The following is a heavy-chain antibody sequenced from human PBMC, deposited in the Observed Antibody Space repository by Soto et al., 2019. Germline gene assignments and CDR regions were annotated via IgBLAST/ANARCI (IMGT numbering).Heavy chain of an antibody. V-gene: IGHV3-7*01. CDR1: GSTFPGYW. Sequence: DVQLVESGGGLVQPGGSLRLSCAASGSTFPGYWMSWDRQAPGKGLEWVANTPQDATEKYYADSVRGRFTISRDNAKNVLYLQMNSLRGEDKAVYYCALIGVRTMYTGLDVWGQGSTVTVSS. J-gene: IGHJ6*02. D-gene: IGHD3-10*02. CDR2: TPQDATEK. CDR3: ALIGVRTMYTGLDV.